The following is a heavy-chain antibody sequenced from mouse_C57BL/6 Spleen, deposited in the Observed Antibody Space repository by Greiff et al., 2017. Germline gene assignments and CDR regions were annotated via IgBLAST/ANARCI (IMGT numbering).Heavy chain of an antibody. D-gene: IGHD1-1*01. CDR2: IYPGDGDT. Sequence: QVQLQQSGAELVKPGASVKISCKASGYAFSSYWMNWVKQRPGKGLEWIGQIYPGDGDTNYNGKFKGKATLTADKSSSTAYMHLSSLTTEDSAVYFCARDPYYDGSSYLGEHWGQGTLVTVAA. CDR3: ARDPYYDGSSYLGEH. V-gene: IGHV1-80*01. CDR1: GYAFSSYW. J-gene: IGHJ3*01.